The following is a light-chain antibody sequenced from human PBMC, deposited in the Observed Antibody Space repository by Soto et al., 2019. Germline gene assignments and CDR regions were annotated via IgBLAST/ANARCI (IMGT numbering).Light chain of an antibody. J-gene: IGLJ1*01. V-gene: IGLV2-14*01. CDR1: SSDDGGYNY. CDR3: SSYTTSSTLYV. Sequence: QSVLTQPASVSGSPGQSITISCTGTSSDDGGYNYVSWYQQHPGKAPKLMIYDVSNRPSGVSNRFSGSTSGNTASLTISGLQAVYKADYYGSSYTTSSTLYVFGPGTKVTVL. CDR2: DVS.